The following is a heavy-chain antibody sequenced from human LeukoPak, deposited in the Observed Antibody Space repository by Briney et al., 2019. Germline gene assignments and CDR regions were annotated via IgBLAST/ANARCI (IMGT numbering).Heavy chain of an antibody. Sequence: PSETLSLTCTVSGGSISSSTYYWGWIRQPPGKGLEWIGSIYYSGSTYYNPSLKSRLTISVDTSKNQFSLKLSSVTAADTAVYYCARDNSLFDLWGRGTLVTVSS. CDR3: ARDNSLFDL. J-gene: IGHJ2*01. CDR1: GGSISSSTYY. CDR2: IYYSGST. D-gene: IGHD2/OR15-2a*01. V-gene: IGHV4-39*07.